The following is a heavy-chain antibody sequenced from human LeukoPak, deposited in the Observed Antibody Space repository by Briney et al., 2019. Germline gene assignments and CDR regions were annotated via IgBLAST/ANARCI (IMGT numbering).Heavy chain of an antibody. D-gene: IGHD4-17*01. CDR2: IYYSGST. CDR1: GGSISSGDYY. V-gene: IGHV4-30-4*01. CDR3: AREGDYDAFDI. Sequence: SQTLSLTCTVSGGSISSGDYYWSWIRQPPGKGLEWIVYIYYSGSTYYNPSFKSRVTISVDTSKNQFSLKLSSVTAADTAVYYCAREGDYDAFDIWGQGTMVTVSS. J-gene: IGHJ3*02.